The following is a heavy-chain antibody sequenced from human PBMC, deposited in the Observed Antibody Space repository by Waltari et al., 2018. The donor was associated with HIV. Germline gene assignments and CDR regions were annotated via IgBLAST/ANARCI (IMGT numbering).Heavy chain of an antibody. CDR2: INHSGST. CDR3: ASWPYDSSGPGFDY. V-gene: IGHV4-34*01. Sequence: QVQLQQWGAGLLKPSETLSLTCAVYGGSFSGYYWSWIRQPPGKGLEWIGEINHSGSTNYNPSLKSRVTISVDTSKNQFSLKLSSVTAADTAVYYCASWPYDSSGPGFDYWGQGTLVTVSS. J-gene: IGHJ4*02. CDR1: GGSFSGYY. D-gene: IGHD3-22*01.